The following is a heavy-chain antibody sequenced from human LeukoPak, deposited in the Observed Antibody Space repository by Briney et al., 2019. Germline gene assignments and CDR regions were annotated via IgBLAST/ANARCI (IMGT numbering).Heavy chain of an antibody. CDR1: GYTFTSYG. J-gene: IGHJ4*01. D-gene: IGHD3-16*01. CDR3: ARGLYVDYVDY. Sequence: ASVKVSCKASGYTFTSYGISWVRQAPGQGLEWMGWISANIGTTNYAQKLQGRVTMTADTSTSTAYMELRSLRSDDTAVYYCARGLYVDYVDYWGHGTLVTVSS. CDR2: ISANIGTT. V-gene: IGHV1-18*01.